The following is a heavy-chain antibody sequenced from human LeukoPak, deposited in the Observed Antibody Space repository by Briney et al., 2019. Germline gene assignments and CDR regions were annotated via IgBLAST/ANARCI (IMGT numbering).Heavy chain of an antibody. Sequence: VGALRLSCAASGFTASRSWMHCVRQAPGKGLVWVSRILVVGVYIDTTESVKGRFTISRDSAKNTLYLQRNSVRAEDTAVYSCARDLTGPYDHWGQGTLVT. CDR2: ILVVGVYI. V-gene: IGHV3-74*01. CDR3: ARDLTGPYDH. CDR1: GFTASRSW. D-gene: IGHD3-22*01. J-gene: IGHJ4*02.